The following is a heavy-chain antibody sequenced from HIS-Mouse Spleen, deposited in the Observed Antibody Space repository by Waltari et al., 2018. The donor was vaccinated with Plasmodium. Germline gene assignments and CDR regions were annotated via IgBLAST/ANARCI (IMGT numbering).Heavy chain of an antibody. J-gene: IGHJ4*02. D-gene: IGHD1-7*01. CDR3: ARDRITGTSYFDY. CDR2: IYYSVST. Sequence: QLQLQESGPGLVKPSETLSLNCTVSGGSISSSSYYWGWVPQPPGKGLEWIGSIYYSVSTYYNPSLKSRVTISVDTSKNQFSLKLSSVTAADTAVYYCARDRITGTSYFDYWGQGTLVTVSS. CDR1: GGSISSSSYY. V-gene: IGHV4-39*07.